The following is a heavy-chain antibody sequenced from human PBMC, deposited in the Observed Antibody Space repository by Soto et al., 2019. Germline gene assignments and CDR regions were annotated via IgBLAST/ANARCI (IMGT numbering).Heavy chain of an antibody. CDR3: AKDQGSSGYVPLDY. Sequence: GGSLRLSCAASGFTFSSYGMHWVRQAPGKGLEWVAVISYDGSNKYYADSVKGRFTISRDNSKNTLYLQMNSLRAEDTAVYYCAKDQGSSGYVPLDYWGQGTLVTVSS. CDR1: GFTFSSYG. D-gene: IGHD3-22*01. J-gene: IGHJ4*02. V-gene: IGHV3-30*18. CDR2: ISYDGSNK.